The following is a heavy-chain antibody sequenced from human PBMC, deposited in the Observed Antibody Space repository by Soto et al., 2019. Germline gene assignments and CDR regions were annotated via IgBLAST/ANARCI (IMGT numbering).Heavy chain of an antibody. Sequence: GESLKISCKVSGYSFTGYWIAWVRQMPGKGLELMGIIYPSDSDTRYRPSFQGQVTISADKSISSAYLQWSSLRASDTAMYYCARGGVSTRTFDYWGQGTPVTVSS. CDR2: IYPSDSDT. J-gene: IGHJ4*02. D-gene: IGHD3-3*01. CDR3: ARGGVSTRTFDY. V-gene: IGHV5-51*01. CDR1: GYSFTGYW.